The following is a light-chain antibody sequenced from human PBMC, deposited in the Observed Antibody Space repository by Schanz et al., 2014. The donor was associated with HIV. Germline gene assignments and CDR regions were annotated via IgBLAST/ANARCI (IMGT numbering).Light chain of an antibody. CDR3: QQYNNYPT. J-gene: IGKJ1*01. CDR1: QAIGTW. CDR2: EAS. Sequence: IQMAQSPSSLSASVGDRVSITCRASQAIGTWLAWYQQKPGRAPKLLISEASSLETGVPSRFSGSGSGTEFTLTISSLQPDDFATYFCQQYNNYPTFGQGTTVEIK. V-gene: IGKV1-5*03.